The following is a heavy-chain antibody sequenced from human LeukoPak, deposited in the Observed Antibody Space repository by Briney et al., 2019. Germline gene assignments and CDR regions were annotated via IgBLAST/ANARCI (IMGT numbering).Heavy chain of an antibody. CDR1: GFTFSSYA. V-gene: IGHV3-30-3*01. J-gene: IGHJ4*02. Sequence: GGSLRLSCAASGFTFSSYAMHRVRQAPGKGLEWVAVISYDGSNKYYADSVKGRFTISRDNSKNTLYLQMNSLRAEDTAAYYCARDGAGGIAAAGASYWGQGTLVTVSS. D-gene: IGHD6-13*01. CDR2: ISYDGSNK. CDR3: ARDGAGGIAAAGASY.